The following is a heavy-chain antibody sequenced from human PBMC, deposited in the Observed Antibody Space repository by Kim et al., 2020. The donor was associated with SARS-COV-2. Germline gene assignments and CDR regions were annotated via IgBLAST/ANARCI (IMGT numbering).Heavy chain of an antibody. CDR3: ARWSHQLRHFDY. J-gene: IGHJ4*02. D-gene: IGHD2-2*01. V-gene: IGHV6-1*01. Sequence: DYTISVRSRISINPDTSKNQFSLQLNSVTPEDTAVYYCARWSHQLRHFDYWGQGTLVTVSS.